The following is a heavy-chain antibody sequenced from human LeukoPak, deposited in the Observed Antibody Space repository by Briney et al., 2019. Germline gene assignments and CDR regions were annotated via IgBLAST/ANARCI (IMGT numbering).Heavy chain of an antibody. J-gene: IGHJ4*02. D-gene: IGHD3-16*01. CDR1: GFTFSSYW. V-gene: IGHV3-7*01. CDR3: ARVIVFMSTGPHLDY. CDR2: INHNGNVN. Sequence: GGSLRLSCAASGFTFSSYWMNWARQAPGKGLEWVASINHNGNVNYYVDSVKGRFTISRDNAENTLYLQMNSLRAEDTAVYYCARVIVFMSTGPHLDYWGQGTLAIVSS.